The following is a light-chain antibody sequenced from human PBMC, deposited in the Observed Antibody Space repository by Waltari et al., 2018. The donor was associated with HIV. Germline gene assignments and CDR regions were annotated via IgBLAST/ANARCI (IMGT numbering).Light chain of an antibody. J-gene: IGKJ2*01. V-gene: IGKV1-9*01. CDR2: AAS. CDR1: QGINNY. CDR3: QQLSSYPFA. Sequence: DIQLTQSPSFLSAAVGDRVTVTCRASQGINNYLAWYQQKPGKVPELLVYAASTLQTGVPSRFSGSGSGTEFTLTINSLQPEDFATYYCQQLSSYPFAFGQGTKVDI.